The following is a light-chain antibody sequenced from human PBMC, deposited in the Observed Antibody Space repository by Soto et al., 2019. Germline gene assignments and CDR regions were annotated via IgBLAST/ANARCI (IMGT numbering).Light chain of an antibody. CDR1: SSDVGGYNY. CDR3: SSYAGSNINVV. CDR2: EVS. Sequence: QSVLTQPPSASGSPGQSVTISCTGTSSDVGGYNYVSWYQQHPGKAPKLMIYEVSKRPSGVPDRFSGSKSGNTASLTVSGLQAEDEADYYCSSYAGSNINVVFGGGTSSPS. V-gene: IGLV2-8*01. J-gene: IGLJ2*01.